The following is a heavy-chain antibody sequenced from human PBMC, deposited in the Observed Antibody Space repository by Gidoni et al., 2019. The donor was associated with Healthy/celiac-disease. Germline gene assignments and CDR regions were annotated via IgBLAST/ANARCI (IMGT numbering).Heavy chain of an antibody. J-gene: IGHJ4*02. CDR1: GFTFSSYE. Sequence: EVQLVESGGGLVQPGGSLRLSCAASGFTFSSYEMNWVRQAPGKGLEWVSYISSSGSTIYYADSVKGRFTISRDNAKNSLYLQMNSLRAEDTAVYYCAREKQWLGRRYFDYWGQGTLVTVSS. CDR2: ISSSGSTI. CDR3: AREKQWLGRRYFDY. V-gene: IGHV3-48*03. D-gene: IGHD6-19*01.